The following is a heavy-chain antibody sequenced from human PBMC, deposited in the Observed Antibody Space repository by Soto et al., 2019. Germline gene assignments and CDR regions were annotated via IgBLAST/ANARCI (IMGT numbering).Heavy chain of an antibody. V-gene: IGHV4-31*03. CDR1: GGSISSGGYY. J-gene: IGHJ6*02. CDR3: ARGYCSGGSCIYYYYGMDV. Sequence: SETLSLTCTVSGGSISSGGYYWSWIRQHPGKGLEWIGYIYYSGSTYYNPSLKSRVTISVDTSKNQFSLKLSSVTAADTAVYYCARGYCSGGSCIYYYYGMDVWGQGTTVTVSS. CDR2: IYYSGST. D-gene: IGHD2-15*01.